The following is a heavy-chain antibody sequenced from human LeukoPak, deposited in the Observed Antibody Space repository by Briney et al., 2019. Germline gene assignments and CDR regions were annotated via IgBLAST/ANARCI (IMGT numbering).Heavy chain of an antibody. CDR3: ARVGKTPSLAFDI. CDR1: GASISSYY. Sequence: SETLSLTCTVSGASISSYYWSWIRQPPGKGLEWIGYIYYSGNTNYNPSLKSRVTISVDTSKNQFSLKLSSVTAADTAVYYCARVGKTPSLAFDIWGQGTMVTVSS. CDR2: IYYSGNT. D-gene: IGHD4-23*01. J-gene: IGHJ3*02. V-gene: IGHV4-59*12.